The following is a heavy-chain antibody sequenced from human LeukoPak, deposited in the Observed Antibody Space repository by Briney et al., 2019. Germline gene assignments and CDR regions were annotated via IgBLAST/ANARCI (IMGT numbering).Heavy chain of an antibody. D-gene: IGHD1-20*01. V-gene: IGHV4-39*01. Sequence: SETLSLTCTVSGGSISSSSYYWGWIRQPLGKGLEWIGSIYYSGSTYYNPSLKSRVTISVDTPKNQFSLKLSSVTAADTAVYYCARGNWNDGDYWGQGTLVTVSS. CDR3: ARGNWNDGDY. CDR2: IYYSGST. J-gene: IGHJ4*02. CDR1: GGSISSSSYY.